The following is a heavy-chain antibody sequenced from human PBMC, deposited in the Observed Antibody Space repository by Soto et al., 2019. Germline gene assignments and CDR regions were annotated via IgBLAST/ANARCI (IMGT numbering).Heavy chain of an antibody. D-gene: IGHD6-6*01. Sequence: GSLRLSCAASGFTFSSYSMNWVRQAPGKGLEWVSSISSSSSYIYYADSVKGRFTISRDNAKNSLYLQMNSLRAEDTAVYYCARGVHSRGSSMDYWGQGTLVTVSS. CDR3: ARGVHSRGSSMDY. J-gene: IGHJ4*02. CDR2: ISSSSSYI. V-gene: IGHV3-21*01. CDR1: GFTFSSYS.